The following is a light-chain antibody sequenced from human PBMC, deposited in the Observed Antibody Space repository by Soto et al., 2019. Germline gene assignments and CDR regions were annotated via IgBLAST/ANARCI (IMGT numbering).Light chain of an antibody. J-gene: IGLJ3*02. CDR1: SSDIGAYNY. Sequence: QSVLTQPRSVSGSPGQSVTISCTGTSSDIGAYNYVSWYQQHPGKAPKFMIYDVSQRPSGVPDRFSGSKSGNTASLTISGLQPDDEADYYCCPYAGSYTHWVFGGGTKLTVL. CDR2: DVS. CDR3: CPYAGSYTHWV. V-gene: IGLV2-11*01.